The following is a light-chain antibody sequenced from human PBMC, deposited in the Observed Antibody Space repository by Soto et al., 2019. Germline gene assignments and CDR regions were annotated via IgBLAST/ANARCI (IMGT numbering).Light chain of an antibody. Sequence: DIQMTQSPSSLSASVGDRVTITCQASQDISNYLNWYQQKPGKAPKLLIYDASNLETGVPSRFSGSGSGTDFTFTISSLQPEDIATYYCQQYDNLRGTVGQGTKLEIK. CDR1: QDISNY. CDR3: QQYDNLRGT. CDR2: DAS. V-gene: IGKV1-33*01. J-gene: IGKJ2*01.